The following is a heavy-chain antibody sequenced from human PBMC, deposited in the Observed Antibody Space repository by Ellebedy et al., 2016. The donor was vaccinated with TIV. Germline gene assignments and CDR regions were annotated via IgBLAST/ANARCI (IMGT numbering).Heavy chain of an antibody. CDR2: ISSSSIYI. Sequence: PGGSLRLSCAASGFTFSSRAMNWVRQAPGKGLEWVSAISSSSIYIKHADSVKGRFTISRDNAKNSLYLQMNSLRVEDTAVYYCAKEQAGSYGFDYWGQGTLVAVSS. CDR3: AKEQAGSYGFDY. J-gene: IGHJ4*02. V-gene: IGHV3-21*04. D-gene: IGHD2-15*01. CDR1: GFTFSSRA.